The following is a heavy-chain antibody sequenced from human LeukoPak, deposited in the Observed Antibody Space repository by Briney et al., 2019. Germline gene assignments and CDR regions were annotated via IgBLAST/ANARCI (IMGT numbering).Heavy chain of an antibody. CDR2: IYYSGST. J-gene: IGHJ6*03. CDR3: ARVSYDSSGYYYPSWYYYYMDV. V-gene: IGHV4-59*01. D-gene: IGHD3-22*01. Sequence: SETLSLTCTVSGGSISSYYWSWIRQPPGKGLEWIGYIYYSGSTNYNPSLKSRVTISVDTSKNQFSLKLSSVTAADTAVYYCARVSYDSSGYYYPSWYYYYMDVWGKGTTVTISS. CDR1: GGSISSYY.